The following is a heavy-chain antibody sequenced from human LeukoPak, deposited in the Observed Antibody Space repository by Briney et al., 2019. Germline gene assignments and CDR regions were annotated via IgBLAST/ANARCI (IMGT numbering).Heavy chain of an antibody. CDR3: ARSRGWLQSHPLGY. CDR2: IHHSGST. J-gene: IGHJ4*02. V-gene: IGHV4-34*01. Sequence: PSETLSLTCAVYGASFSGYYWSWIRQPPGKGLEWIGEIHHSGSTKYNPSLKSRVTISVHTSKNQFSLKLSSVTAADTAVYYCARSRGWLQSHPLGYWGQGTLVAVSS. CDR1: GASFSGYY. D-gene: IGHD5-24*01.